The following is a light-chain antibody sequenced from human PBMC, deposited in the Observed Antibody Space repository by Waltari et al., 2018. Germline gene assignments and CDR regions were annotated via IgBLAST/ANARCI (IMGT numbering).Light chain of an antibody. Sequence: EIVMTQSPATLSVSPGERATLSCRASQSVSSNLAWYQQKPGQAPRLLIYGASTRATGIPARFSGSGSGTEFTLTISSPQSEDFAVYYCQQYNNWPPDAYTFGQGTKLEIK. J-gene: IGKJ2*01. CDR1: QSVSSN. V-gene: IGKV3D-15*01. CDR3: QQYNNWPPDAYT. CDR2: GAS.